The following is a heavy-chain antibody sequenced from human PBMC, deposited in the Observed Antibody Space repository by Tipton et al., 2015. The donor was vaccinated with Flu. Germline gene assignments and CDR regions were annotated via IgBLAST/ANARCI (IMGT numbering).Heavy chain of an antibody. CDR2: GYYSGTT. V-gene: IGHV4-39*07. Sequence: TLSLTCIVSGGSISSSSYYWGWIRQSPGKGLEWIASGYYSGTTYYNPSLKSRLTISLDTSKNRFSLKMNSVTAADTALYYFATIYAGYDHDYYYAVDVWGQGP. D-gene: IGHD5-12*01. J-gene: IGHJ6*02. CDR3: ATIYAGYDHDYYYAVDV. CDR1: GGSISSSSYY.